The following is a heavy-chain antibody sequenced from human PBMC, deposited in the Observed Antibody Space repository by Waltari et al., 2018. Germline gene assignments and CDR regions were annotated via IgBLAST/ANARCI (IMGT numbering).Heavy chain of an antibody. D-gene: IGHD6-19*01. CDR2: IKHSGST. CDR3: ARVLAVARGALDY. Sequence: QVQLQQWGAGLLKPSETLSLTCAVYGGSFSGYYWSWIRQPPGKGLEWIGEIKHSGSTNYNPSLKSRVTISVDTSKNQFSLKLSSVTAADTAVYYCARVLAVARGALDYWGQGTLVTVSS. CDR1: GGSFSGYY. V-gene: IGHV4-34*01. J-gene: IGHJ4*02.